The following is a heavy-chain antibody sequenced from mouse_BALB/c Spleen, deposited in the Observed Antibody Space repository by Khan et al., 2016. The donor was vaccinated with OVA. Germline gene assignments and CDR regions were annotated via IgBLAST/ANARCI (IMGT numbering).Heavy chain of an antibody. V-gene: IGHV1-20*02. D-gene: IGHD1-1*01. CDR2: INPTYGET. Sequence: EVQLQQSGPELVKPGASVKISCKASGYSFTGYFMNWVMQSHGKSLEWIGRINPTYGETFYNEKFQDKATLTVDKSSSTAHMELRSLASVDSSVYYCARVYGSDFDYWGQGTALTVSS. CDR3: ARVYGSDFDY. CDR1: GYSFTGYF. J-gene: IGHJ2*01.